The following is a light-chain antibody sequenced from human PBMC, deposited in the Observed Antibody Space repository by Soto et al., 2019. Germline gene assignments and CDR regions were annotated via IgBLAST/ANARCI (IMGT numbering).Light chain of an antibody. CDR2: GAS. Sequence: IVMTQSPATLSVSPGERATLSCRASQSVSSNLAWYQQKPGQAPRLLIYGASTRATGIPARFSGSGSGTEFTLTISSLQSEDFAVYYCQQYNNWHPITFGQGTRLEI. J-gene: IGKJ5*01. CDR1: QSVSSN. CDR3: QQYNNWHPIT. V-gene: IGKV3-15*01.